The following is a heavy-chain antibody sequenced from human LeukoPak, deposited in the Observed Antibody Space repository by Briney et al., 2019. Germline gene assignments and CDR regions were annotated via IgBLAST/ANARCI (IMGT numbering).Heavy chain of an antibody. CDR1: GFTFRDYY. Sequence: GGSLRLSCAASGFTFRDYYMSWIRRAPGKGLEWVSYISSSSSYIDYADSVKGRFTISRDNAKNSLHLQMKSLRAEDTAVYYCAKDLGRYRNNYFDYWGQGTLVTVSS. D-gene: IGHD1-26*01. V-gene: IGHV3-11*05. CDR3: AKDLGRYRNNYFDY. CDR2: ISSSSSYI. J-gene: IGHJ4*02.